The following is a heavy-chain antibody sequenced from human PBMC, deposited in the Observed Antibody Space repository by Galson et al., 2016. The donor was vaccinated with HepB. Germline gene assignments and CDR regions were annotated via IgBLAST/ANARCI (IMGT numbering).Heavy chain of an antibody. V-gene: IGHV3-33*01. Sequence: SLRLSCAASGFTFRSYGMHWVRQAPGKGLEWVAVIRYDGSNKYYGDSVKGRFTISRDNSKNSLYLQMNSLGPEDTAVYYCAAYDTGHFDYWGQGTVVTVSS. D-gene: IGHD3-9*01. CDR2: IRYDGSNK. CDR3: AAYDTGHFDY. J-gene: IGHJ4*02. CDR1: GFTFRSYG.